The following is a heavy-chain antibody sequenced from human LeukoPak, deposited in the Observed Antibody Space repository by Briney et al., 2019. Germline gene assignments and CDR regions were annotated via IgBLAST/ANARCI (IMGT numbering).Heavy chain of an antibody. CDR3: ARNQRYFDY. J-gene: IGHJ4*02. D-gene: IGHD1-14*01. CDR2: IWYDGSNK. V-gene: IGHV3-33*08. CDR1: GFTFRSYD. Sequence: GGSLRLSCAASGFTFRSYDMNWVRQAPGKGLEWVAVIWYDGSNKFYADSVKGRFTISRDNSKNTLYLQMNSLRAEDTAVYYCARNQRYFDYWGQGTLVTVSS.